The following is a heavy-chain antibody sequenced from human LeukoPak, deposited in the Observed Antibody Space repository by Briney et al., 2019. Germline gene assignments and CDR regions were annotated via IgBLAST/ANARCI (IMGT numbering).Heavy chain of an antibody. D-gene: IGHD2-2*02. CDR2: IYYSGTT. V-gene: IGHV4-59*01. Sequence: SETLSLTCTVSGGSLSSYYWNWIRQPPGKGLEWIGYIYYSGTTNYNPSLKSRVTISVDTSKNQFSLKLSSVTAADTAVYYCARVNCSSTSCYRRPGWFDPWGQGTLVTVSS. J-gene: IGHJ5*02. CDR3: ARVNCSSTSCYRRPGWFDP. CDR1: GGSLSSYY.